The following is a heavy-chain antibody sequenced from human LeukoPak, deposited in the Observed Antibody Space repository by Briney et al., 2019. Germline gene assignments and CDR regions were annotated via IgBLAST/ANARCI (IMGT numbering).Heavy chain of an antibody. V-gene: IGHV3-30*03. J-gene: IGHJ3*02. Sequence: PGRSLRLSCAASGFTFSSYGMHWVRQAPGKGLEWVAVISYDGVHKNYADSVKGRFTISRDSSENTLYLQMNSLRAEDTAVYYCARDYYGSVRNQGPDDIWGQGTMVTVSS. CDR1: GFTFSSYG. D-gene: IGHD3-10*01. CDR3: ARDYYGSVRNQGPDDI. CDR2: ISYDGVHK.